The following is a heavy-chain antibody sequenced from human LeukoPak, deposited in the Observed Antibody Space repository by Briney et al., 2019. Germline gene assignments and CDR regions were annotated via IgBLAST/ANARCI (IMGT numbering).Heavy chain of an antibody. CDR3: ARGRGTYDILTGYLPGYY. CDR2: MNPNSGNT. D-gene: IGHD3-9*01. V-gene: IGHV1-8*01. CDR1: GYTFTRYD. J-gene: IGHJ4*02. Sequence: ASVKVSCKASGYTFTRYDINWVRQATGQGLEWMGWMNPNSGNTGYAQKFQGRVTMTRNTSISTAYMELSSLRSEDTAVYYCARGRGTYDILTGYLPGYYWGQGTLVTVSS.